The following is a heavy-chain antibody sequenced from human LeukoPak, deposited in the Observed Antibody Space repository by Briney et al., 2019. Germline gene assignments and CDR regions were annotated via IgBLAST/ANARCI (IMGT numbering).Heavy chain of an antibody. CDR3: ARHRYCGGDCYSPDAFDI. CDR1: GGSISSYY. V-gene: IGHV4-59*08. J-gene: IGHJ3*02. D-gene: IGHD2-21*02. Sequence: SETLSLTCTVSGGSISSYYWSWIRQPPGKGLEWIGYIYFTGSTNYNPPLKSRLTISVDTSKNQFSLKLSSVTAADTAVYYCARHRYCGGDCYSPDAFDIWGQGTMVTVSA. CDR2: IYFTGST.